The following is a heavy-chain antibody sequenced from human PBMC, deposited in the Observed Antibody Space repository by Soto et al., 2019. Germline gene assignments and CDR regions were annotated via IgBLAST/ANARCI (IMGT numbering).Heavy chain of an antibody. V-gene: IGHV1-46*01. Sequence: ASVKVSCKASGYTFTSYYMHWVRQAPGQGLEWMGIINPSVGSTSYAQKFQGRVTVTRDTSTSTVYMELSSLRSEDTAVYYCAREEVAVAKLMDVWGQGTTVTVSS. CDR2: INPSVGST. J-gene: IGHJ6*02. CDR3: AREEVAVAKLMDV. CDR1: GYTFTSYY. D-gene: IGHD6-19*01.